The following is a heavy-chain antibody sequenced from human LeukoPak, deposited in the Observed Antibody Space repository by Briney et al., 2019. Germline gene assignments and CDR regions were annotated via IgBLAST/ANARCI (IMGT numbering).Heavy chain of an antibody. CDR2: IYHSGST. Sequence: SGTLSLTCAVSGGSISSSNWWSWVRQPPGKGLEWIGEIYHSGSTNYNPSLKSRVTISVDESKNQFSLKLSSVTAADTAVYYCARDYRLLATTRDAFDIWGQGTMVTVSS. CDR3: ARDYRLLATTRDAFDI. J-gene: IGHJ3*02. CDR1: GGSISSSNW. V-gene: IGHV4-4*02. D-gene: IGHD5-12*01.